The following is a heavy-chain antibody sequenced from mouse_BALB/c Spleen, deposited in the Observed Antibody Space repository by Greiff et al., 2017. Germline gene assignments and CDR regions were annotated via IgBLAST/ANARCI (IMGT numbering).Heavy chain of an antibody. D-gene: IGHD2-1*01. CDR2: INSNGGST. J-gene: IGHJ4*01. CDR1: GFTFSSYG. CDR3: AREGHYGNYYYAMDY. V-gene: IGHV5-6-3*01. Sequence: EVHLVESGGGLVQPGGSLKLSCAASGFTFSSYGMSWVRQTPDKRLELVATINSNGGSTYYPDSVKGRFTISRDNAKNTLYLQMSSLKSEDTAMYYCAREGHYGNYYYAMDYWGQGTSVTVSS.